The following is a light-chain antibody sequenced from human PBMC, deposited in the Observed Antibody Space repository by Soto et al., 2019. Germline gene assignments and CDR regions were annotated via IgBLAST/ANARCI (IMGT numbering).Light chain of an antibody. J-gene: IGKJ2*01. CDR3: QQYGRSRT. V-gene: IGKV3-20*01. CDR2: GAS. Sequence: EIVLTQSPGTLSLSPGERATLSCRASQSVSSSYLAWYQQKPGQAPRLLIYGASSRATGIPDRFSGSGSGTGFTLTISRLEPEDFAVYYCQQYGRSRTFGQGTKLEIK. CDR1: QSVSSSY.